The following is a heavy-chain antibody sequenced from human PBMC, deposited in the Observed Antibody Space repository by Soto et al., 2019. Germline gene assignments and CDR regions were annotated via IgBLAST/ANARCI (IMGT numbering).Heavy chain of an antibody. Sequence: QLHLVQSGAVVKKPGPQGRVSSSASGYPVTASYLHGWRRPPGRGLEWMGGINPATGAAKYTQTFQGRVTMTRDTSTSTVFMELSGLTSEDTAVFYCARGGGVGVAGSAAFDMWGQGTLVTVSS. V-gene: IGHV1-2*02. J-gene: IGHJ3*02. D-gene: IGHD3-3*01. CDR1: GYPVTASY. CDR2: INPATGAA. CDR3: ARGGGVGVAGSAAFDM.